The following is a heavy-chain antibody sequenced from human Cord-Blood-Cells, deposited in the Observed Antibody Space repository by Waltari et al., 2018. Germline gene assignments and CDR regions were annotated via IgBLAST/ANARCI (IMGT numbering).Heavy chain of an antibody. Sequence: EVQLVESGGGLVKPGGSLRLSCAASGFTFSNAWMSWVRQAPGKGLEWVGRIKSKTDCGTTDYAAPVKSRFTISRDDSTNTLYLQMNSLKTEDTAVYYCTTEPSQANWGSRPGYWGQGTLVTVSS. CDR1: GFTFSNAW. V-gene: IGHV3-15*01. J-gene: IGHJ4*02. D-gene: IGHD7-27*01. CDR3: TTEPSQANWGSRPGY. CDR2: IKSKTDCGTT.